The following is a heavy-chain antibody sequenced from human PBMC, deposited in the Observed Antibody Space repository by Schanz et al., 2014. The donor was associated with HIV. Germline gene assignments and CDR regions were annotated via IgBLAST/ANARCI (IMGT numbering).Heavy chain of an antibody. CDR1: GYTFTDHY. Sequence: QMQLVQSGAEVRKPGASVKVSCKASGYTFTDHYIHWMRQAPGQGLEWMAIINPIGGITSYAQKYQGRITVTRDTSTTTFYMEVSSLRSDDTAVYYCARAPYTSGWYGVDYWGQGTLVTVSS. CDR3: ARAPYTSGWYGVDY. J-gene: IGHJ4*02. D-gene: IGHD6-19*01. V-gene: IGHV1-46*01. CDR2: INPIGGIT.